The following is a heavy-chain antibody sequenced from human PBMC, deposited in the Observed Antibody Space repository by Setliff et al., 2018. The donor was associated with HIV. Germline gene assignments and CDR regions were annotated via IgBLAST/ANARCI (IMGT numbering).Heavy chain of an antibody. J-gene: IGHJ6*02. CDR2: INAGNGNT. V-gene: IGHV1-3*01. CDR1: GYTFSRYA. Sequence: ASVKVSCKASGYTFSRYAMHWVRQAPGQRLEWMGWINAGNGNTKYSQKFQGRVTMTRDTSASTVYMELSSLTSEDTAVYYCARGKGVGGVIITGGLDVWGQGTTVTVSS. CDR3: ARGKGVGGVIITGGLDV. D-gene: IGHD3-10*01.